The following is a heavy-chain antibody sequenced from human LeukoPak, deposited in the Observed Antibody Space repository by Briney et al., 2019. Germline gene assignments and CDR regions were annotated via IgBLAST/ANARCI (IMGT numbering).Heavy chain of an antibody. CDR3: ARESPRTFGWRKYYGMDV. CDR2: ISKGKSFE. D-gene: IGHD2/OR15-2a*01. V-gene: IGHV3-30*03. CDR1: GFTFSSYN. J-gene: IGHJ6*02. Sequence: GGSLRLSCVASGFTFSSYNMHWVRQAPGKGLEWVAVISKGKSFEYYGDSVKGRFTISRDNPRNTLYLEMNSLRAEDTAVYYCARESPRTFGWRKYYGMDVWGQGTTVTVSS.